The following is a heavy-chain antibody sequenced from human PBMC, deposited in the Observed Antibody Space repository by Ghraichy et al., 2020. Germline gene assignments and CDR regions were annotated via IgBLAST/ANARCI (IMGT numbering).Heavy chain of an antibody. D-gene: IGHD3-22*01. CDR2: IYYSGST. Sequence: SETLSLTCTVSGGSISSSSYYWGWIRQPPGKGLEWIGSIYYSGSTYYNPSLKSRVTISVDTSKNQFSLKLSSVTAADTAVYYCARLLSYGWLLPTRGMFDYWGQGTLVTVSS. V-gene: IGHV4-39*01. J-gene: IGHJ4*02. CDR3: ARLLSYGWLLPTRGMFDY. CDR1: GGSISSSSYY.